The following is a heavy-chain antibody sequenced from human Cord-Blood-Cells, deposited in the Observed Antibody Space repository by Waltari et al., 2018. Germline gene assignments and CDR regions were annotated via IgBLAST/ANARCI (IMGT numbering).Heavy chain of an antibody. Sequence: EVQLVESGGGLVQPGGSLRLSCAASGFTFSSYEMNWVRQAPGKGLEWVSYISSSGSTIYYADSVKGRFTISRDNAKNSLYLQMNSLRAEDTAVYYCARDPGYCSGGSCLYYFDYWGQGTLVTVSS. V-gene: IGHV3-48*03. J-gene: IGHJ4*02. CDR2: ISSSGSTI. CDR1: GFTFSSYE. CDR3: ARDPGYCSGGSCLYYFDY. D-gene: IGHD2-15*01.